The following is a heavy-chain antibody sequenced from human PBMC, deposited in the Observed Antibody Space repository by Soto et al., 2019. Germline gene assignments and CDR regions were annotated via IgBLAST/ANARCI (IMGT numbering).Heavy chain of an antibody. D-gene: IGHD4-17*01. CDR3: ARVSTATKIDY. CDR2: IFYSGST. V-gene: IGHV4-59*01. Sequence: SETLSLTCTVSGASIGSSYWSWIRQPPGKGLEWIGYIFYSGSTNYSPSLNSRVSISIDTSNSQFSLTLSSVTAADTAVYYCARVSTATKIDYWGHGILVTVSS. J-gene: IGHJ4*01. CDR1: GASIGSSY.